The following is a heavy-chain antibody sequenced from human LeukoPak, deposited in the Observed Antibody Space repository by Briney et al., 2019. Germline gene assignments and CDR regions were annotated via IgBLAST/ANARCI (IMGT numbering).Heavy chain of an antibody. CDR3: ATGPYSAFEM. V-gene: IGHV3-74*01. J-gene: IGHJ3*02. Sequence: GGSLRLSCAASGFTFTDFWMHWVRQAPGGGLVWVSRVKGDEISTLYADSVKGRFTISRDNAKNTLYLQMNSLRADDTALYYCATGPYSAFEMWGQGTMATVS. CDR1: GFTFTDFW. CDR2: VKGDEIST. D-gene: IGHD2-21*01.